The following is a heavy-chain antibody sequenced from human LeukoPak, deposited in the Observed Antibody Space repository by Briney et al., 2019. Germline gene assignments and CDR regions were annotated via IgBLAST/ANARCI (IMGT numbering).Heavy chain of an antibody. CDR1: GFNFRNAW. CDR2: IRSDSDGGVT. CDR3: ASLSMLTPFDY. V-gene: IGHV3-15*01. J-gene: IGHJ4*02. D-gene: IGHD2-2*01. Sequence: GGSLRLSCTASGFNFRNAWMCWVRQAPGKGLEWVGLIRSDSDGGVTQYGTPVKGRFTISRDDSKDTVYLQMNSLRAEDTAVYYCASLSMLTPFDYWGQGTLVTVSS.